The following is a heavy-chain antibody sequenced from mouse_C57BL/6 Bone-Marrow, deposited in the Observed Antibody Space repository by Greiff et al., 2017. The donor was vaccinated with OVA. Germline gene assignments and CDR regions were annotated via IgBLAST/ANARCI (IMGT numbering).Heavy chain of an antibody. CDR2: ISNLAYSI. Sequence: EVMLVESGGGLVQPGGSLKLSCAASGFTFSDYGMAWVRQAPRKGPEWVAFISNLAYSIYYADTVTGRFTISSENAKNTLYLEMSSLRSEDTAMYYCARGLYYDYSWFAYWGQGTLVTVSA. D-gene: IGHD2-4*01. J-gene: IGHJ3*01. V-gene: IGHV5-15*04. CDR3: ARGLYYDYSWFAY. CDR1: GFTFSDYG.